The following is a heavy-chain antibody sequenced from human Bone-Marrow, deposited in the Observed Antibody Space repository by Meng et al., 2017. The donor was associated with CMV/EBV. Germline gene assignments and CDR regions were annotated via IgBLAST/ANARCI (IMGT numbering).Heavy chain of an antibody. CDR3: ARGGLWHY. J-gene: IGHJ4*02. CDR2: MNPNRGNT. V-gene: IGHV1-8*01. D-gene: IGHD2-21*01. Sequence: ASVKVSCKASGYTFSNYDIIWVRQASGQGLEWVGWMNPNRGNTAYAQKFQGRVTMTRDTSTSIAYMELSSLRSGDTAVYYCARGGLWHYWGQGTLVTVSS. CDR1: GYTFSNYD.